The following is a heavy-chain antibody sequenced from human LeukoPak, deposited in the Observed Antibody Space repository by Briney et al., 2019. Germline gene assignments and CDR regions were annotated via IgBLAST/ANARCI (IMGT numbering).Heavy chain of an antibody. V-gene: IGHV1-18*01. CDR1: GYTLITYG. J-gene: IGHJ4*02. CDR2: ISTYDGNT. Sequence: ASVKVSCKASGYTLITYGITWVRQAPGQGLEWMGGISTYDGNTNYAQKFQGRVTMTTDTSTSTAYMELRSLRSDDTAVYYCARALYSNYVRALYYFDFWGQGMLVTVSS. CDR3: ARALYSNYVRALYYFDF. D-gene: IGHD4-11*01.